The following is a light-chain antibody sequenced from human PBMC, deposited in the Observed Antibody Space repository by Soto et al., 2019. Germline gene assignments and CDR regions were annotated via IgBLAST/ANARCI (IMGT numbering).Light chain of an antibody. CDR2: DVS. CDR1: SSDIGDYKY. CDR3: SSYTGINFVI. V-gene: IGLV2-14*01. Sequence: QSALTQPASVSGSPGQSITISCTGSSSDIGDYKYVSWYKQHPGKAPKLTIYDVSNRPSGVSNRFSGSKSGNTASLTISGLQAEDEAHYYCSSYTGINFVIFGGGTKLTVL. J-gene: IGLJ2*01.